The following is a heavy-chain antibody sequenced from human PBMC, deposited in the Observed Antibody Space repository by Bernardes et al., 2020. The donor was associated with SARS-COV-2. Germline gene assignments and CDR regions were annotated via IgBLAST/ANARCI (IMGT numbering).Heavy chain of an antibody. Sequence: SETLSLTCTVSSFSLIINYYYWGWLRQPTGLGLEWIGSMYYSGSTYYNPSLQSRVTISADTSKNQFSLRLSSVTAAATAVYYCGRCPSSGNYDGMDVWGQGTT. CDR3: GRCPSSGNYDGMDV. V-gene: IGHV4-39*01. CDR2: MYYSGST. CDR1: SFSLIINYYY. J-gene: IGHJ6*02. D-gene: IGHD6-6*01.